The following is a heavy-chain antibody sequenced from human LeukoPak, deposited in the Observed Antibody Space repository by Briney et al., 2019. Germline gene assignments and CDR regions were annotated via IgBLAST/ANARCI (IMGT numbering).Heavy chain of an antibody. Sequence: ASVKVSCKASGYTFTSYGISWVRQAPGQGLEWMGWISAYNGNTNYAQKLQGRVTMTTDTSTSTAYMELRSLRSDDTAVYYCARGLLWFGEPKYFDYWGQGTLVTVSS. D-gene: IGHD3-10*01. V-gene: IGHV1-18*01. CDR1: GYTFTSYG. CDR3: ARGLLWFGEPKYFDY. CDR2: ISAYNGNT. J-gene: IGHJ4*02.